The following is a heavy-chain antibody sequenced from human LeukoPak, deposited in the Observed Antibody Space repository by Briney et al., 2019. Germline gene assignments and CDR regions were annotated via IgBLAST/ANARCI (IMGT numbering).Heavy chain of an antibody. J-gene: IGHJ6*02. Sequence: SETLSLTCSVSGDSISSSSSSYYWGWIRQPPGKGLEWIGSIYYIGSTYYNPSLRTRITISLDRPKNQFSLKLSSVTAADTAVYYCARDRGMVAATPHYYYGMDVWGQGTTVTVSS. D-gene: IGHD2-15*01. CDR2: IYYIGST. CDR3: ARDRGMVAATPHYYYGMDV. V-gene: IGHV4-39*07. CDR1: GDSISSSSSSYY.